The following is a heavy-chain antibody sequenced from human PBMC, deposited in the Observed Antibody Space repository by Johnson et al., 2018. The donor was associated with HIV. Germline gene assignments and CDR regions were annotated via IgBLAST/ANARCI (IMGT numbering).Heavy chain of an antibody. CDR3: ARVMYGGSSKSAAFDI. Sequence: VQLVESGGGVVQPGRSLRLSCAASGFTFSSYGMHWVRQAPGKGLEWVSAIGTAGDTYYPGSVKGRFTISREHAKNSLYLQMNSLRAGDTAVSYCARVMYGGSSKSAAFDIWGQGTMVTVSS. J-gene: IGHJ3*02. CDR1: GFTFSSYG. D-gene: IGHD1-26*01. V-gene: IGHV3-13*01. CDR2: IGTAGDT.